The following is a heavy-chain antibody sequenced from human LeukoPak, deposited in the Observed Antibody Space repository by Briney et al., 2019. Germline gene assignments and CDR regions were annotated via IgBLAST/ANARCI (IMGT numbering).Heavy chain of an antibody. CDR2: IYYSGST. J-gene: IGHJ5*02. V-gene: IGHV4-59*01. CDR3: ARGAPFDP. CDR1: GGSISSYY. Sequence: SETLSLTCTVSGGSISSYYWSWIRQPPGKGLEWIGYIYYSGSTNYNPSLKSRVTISVDTSKNQFSLKLSSVTAADTAVYYCARGAPFDPWGQGTLVTVSS.